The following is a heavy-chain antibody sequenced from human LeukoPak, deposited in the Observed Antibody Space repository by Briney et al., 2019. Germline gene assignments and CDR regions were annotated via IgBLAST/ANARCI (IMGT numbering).Heavy chain of an antibody. D-gene: IGHD3-22*01. CDR2: ISGSGGST. Sequence: GGSLRLSCAASGFTFSSCAMSWVRQAPGKGLEWVSAISGSGGSTYYADSVKGRFTISRDNSKNTLYLQVNSLRAEDTAVYYCAKDRGYYDSSGYYLPGDYWGQGTLVTVSS. CDR3: AKDRGYYDSSGYYLPGDY. J-gene: IGHJ4*02. V-gene: IGHV3-23*01. CDR1: GFTFSSCA.